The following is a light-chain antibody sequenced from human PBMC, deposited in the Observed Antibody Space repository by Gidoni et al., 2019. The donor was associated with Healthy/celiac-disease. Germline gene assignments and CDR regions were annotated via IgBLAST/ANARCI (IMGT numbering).Light chain of an antibody. Sequence: DIVMTPSPDSLAVSRGERAPINCKSSQSVLYSSNNKNYLAWYQQKPGQPPKLLIYWASTRESGVPDRFSGSGSGTDFTLTISSLQAEDVAVYYCQQYYSTPLTFGPGTKVDIK. CDR2: WAS. J-gene: IGKJ3*01. V-gene: IGKV4-1*01. CDR3: QQYYSTPLT. CDR1: QSVLYSSNNKNY.